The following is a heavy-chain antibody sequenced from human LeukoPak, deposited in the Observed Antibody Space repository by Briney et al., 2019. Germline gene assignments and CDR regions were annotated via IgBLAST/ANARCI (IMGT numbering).Heavy chain of an antibody. Sequence: QPGGSLRLSCAASGFTFNKYAMSWVRQAPGKGLEWVSTIGSSGDSTDYAESVKGRFSISRDNSKSTLFLQVDSLRAEDSAVYYCAIAWGGYSYGSGGNWFDPWGQGTLVTVSS. CDR2: IGSSGDST. CDR3: AIAWGGYSYGSGGNWFDP. J-gene: IGHJ5*02. D-gene: IGHD5-18*01. CDR1: GFTFNKYA. V-gene: IGHV3-23*01.